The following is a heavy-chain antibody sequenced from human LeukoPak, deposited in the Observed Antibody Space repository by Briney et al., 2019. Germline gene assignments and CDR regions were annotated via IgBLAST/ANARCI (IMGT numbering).Heavy chain of an antibody. D-gene: IGHD2-2*01. Sequence: ASVNVSCKPSGYTFTSYGIRWVRQAPGQGLAGMGWISAYNGNTNYARKLQGRVTMTTDTSTSIAYMELRSLRSDETAVYYCARDRKRLIVVPAAMPYWGQGTLVTVSS. CDR3: ARDRKRLIVVPAAMPY. CDR1: GYTFTSYG. CDR2: ISAYNGNT. V-gene: IGHV1-18*01. J-gene: IGHJ4*02.